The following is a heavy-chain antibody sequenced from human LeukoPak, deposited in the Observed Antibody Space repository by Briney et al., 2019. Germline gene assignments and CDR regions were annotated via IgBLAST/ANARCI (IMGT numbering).Heavy chain of an antibody. Sequence: GGSLRLSCAASGFTFSTYAMSWVRQAPGKGLAWVSSISGSGDIPYYADSVKGRFTISRDNSKNTLYLQMNSLRAEDTAVFYCAKDLWFGEFDYWGQGTMVTVSS. V-gene: IGHV3-23*01. D-gene: IGHD3-10*01. CDR3: AKDLWFGEFDY. CDR1: GFTFSTYA. CDR2: ISGSGDIP. J-gene: IGHJ3*01.